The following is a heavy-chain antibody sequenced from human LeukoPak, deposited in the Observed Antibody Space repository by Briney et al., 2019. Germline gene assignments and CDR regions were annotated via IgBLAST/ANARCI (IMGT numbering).Heavy chain of an antibody. CDR2: IYTSGST. CDR3: ARDTGNNYYGSGSYYDY. Sequence: SETLSLTCTVSGGSISSYYWSWIRQPAGKGLEWIGRIYTSGSTNYNPSFKSRVTMSVDTSKNQFSLKLSSVTAADTAVYYCARDTGNNYYGSGSYYDYWGRGTLVTVSS. J-gene: IGHJ4*02. D-gene: IGHD3-10*01. V-gene: IGHV4-4*07. CDR1: GGSISSYY.